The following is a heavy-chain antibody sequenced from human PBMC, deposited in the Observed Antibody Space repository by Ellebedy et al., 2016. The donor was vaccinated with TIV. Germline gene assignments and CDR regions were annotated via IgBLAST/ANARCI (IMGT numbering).Heavy chain of an antibody. J-gene: IGHJ6*02. CDR3: ARDGGDPGYYGMDV. V-gene: IGHV3-33*01. Sequence: GGSLRLXXAASGFTFSSYGMHWVRQAPGKGLEWVAVIWYDGSNKYYADSVKGRFTISRDNSKNTLYLQMNSLRAEDTAVYYCARDGGDPGYYGMDVWGQGTTVTVSS. D-gene: IGHD2-21*02. CDR2: IWYDGSNK. CDR1: GFTFSSYG.